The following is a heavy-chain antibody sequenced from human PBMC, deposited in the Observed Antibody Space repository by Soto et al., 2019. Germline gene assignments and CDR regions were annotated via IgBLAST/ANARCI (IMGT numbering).Heavy chain of an antibody. CDR1: GYTFTGYY. J-gene: IGHJ6*02. V-gene: IGHV1-2*04. D-gene: IGHD6-13*01. CDR2: INPNSGGT. Sequence: GASVKVSCKAPGYTFTGYYMHWVRQAPGQGLEWMGWINPNSGGTNYAQKFQGWVTMTRDTSISTAYMELSRLRSDDTAVYYCARDLQQPAGARYYYYYGMDVWSQGTTVTVSS. CDR3: ARDLQQPAGARYYYYYGMDV.